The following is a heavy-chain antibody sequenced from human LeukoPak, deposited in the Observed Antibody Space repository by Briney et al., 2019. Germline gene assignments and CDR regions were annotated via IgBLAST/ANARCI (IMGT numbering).Heavy chain of an antibody. V-gene: IGHV3-21*06. CDR1: GFTFSSHS. D-gene: IGHD1-26*01. CDR3: ARDSYSGNYGAYYYYYMDV. CDR2: IGGSSSSK. J-gene: IGHJ6*03. Sequence: GGSLRLSCAASGFTFSSHSMNWVRQAPGKGLEWVSSIGGSSSSKYYAGSVKGRFTISRDNAKNSLYLQMDSLRVEDTAEYYCARDSYSGNYGAYYYYYMDVWGKGTTVTVSS.